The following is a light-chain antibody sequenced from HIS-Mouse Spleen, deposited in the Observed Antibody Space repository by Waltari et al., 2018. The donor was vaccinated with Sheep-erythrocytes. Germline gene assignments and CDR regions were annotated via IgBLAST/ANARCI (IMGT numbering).Light chain of an antibody. V-gene: IGLV2-14*02. J-gene: IGLJ3*02. Sequence: QSALTQPASVSGSPGQSITISCPGTSSDVGIYNLVSWYQQHPGKAPKLMIYEGSKRPSGVSNRFSGSKSGNTASLTVSGLQAEDEADYYCSSYAGSNNWVFGGGTKLTVL. CDR1: SSDVGIYNL. CDR3: SSYAGSNNWV. CDR2: EGS.